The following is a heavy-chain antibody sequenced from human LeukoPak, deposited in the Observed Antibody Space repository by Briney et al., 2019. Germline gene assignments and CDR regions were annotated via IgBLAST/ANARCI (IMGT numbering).Heavy chain of an antibody. CDR1: GGSISSYY. J-gene: IGHJ4*02. V-gene: IGHV4-4*07. CDR3: ARGYSSSWTRSLDY. CDR2: IYTSGST. Sequence: PSETLSLTCTVSGGSISSYYWSWIRQPAGKGLEWIGRIYTSGSTNYNPSLKSRVTMSVDTSKNQFSLKLSSVTAADTAVYYCARGYSSSWTRSLDYWGQGTLVTVSS. D-gene: IGHD6-13*01.